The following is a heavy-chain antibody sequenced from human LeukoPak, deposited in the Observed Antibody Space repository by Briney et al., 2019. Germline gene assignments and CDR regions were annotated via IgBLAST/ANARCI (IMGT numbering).Heavy chain of an antibody. Sequence: PGGSLRLSCAASGFTFSSYWMHWVRQAPGKGLVWVSRIKSDGSITTYADSVKGRFTISRDNAKNTLYLQMNGLRAEDTAVYYCAKFADPGVWGQGTMVTVSS. D-gene: IGHD7-27*01. J-gene: IGHJ3*01. V-gene: IGHV3-74*01. CDR3: AKFADPGV. CDR1: GFTFSSYW. CDR2: IKSDGSIT.